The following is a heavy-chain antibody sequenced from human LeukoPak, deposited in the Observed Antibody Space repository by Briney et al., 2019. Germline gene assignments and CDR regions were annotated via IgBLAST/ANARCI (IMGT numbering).Heavy chain of an antibody. D-gene: IGHD6-19*01. CDR2: IYYSGST. J-gene: IGHJ4*02. Sequence: SETLSLTCTVSGGSISSSSYYWGWIRQPPGKGLEWIGSIYYSGSTYYNPSLKSRVTISVDTSKNQFSLKLSSVTAADTAVYYCARHRTRIAVAGTGEFDYWGQGTLVTVSS. V-gene: IGHV4-39*01. CDR3: ARHRTRIAVAGTGEFDY. CDR1: GGSISSSSYY.